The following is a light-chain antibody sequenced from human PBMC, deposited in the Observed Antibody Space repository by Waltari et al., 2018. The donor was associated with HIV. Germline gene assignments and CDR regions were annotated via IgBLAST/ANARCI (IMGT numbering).Light chain of an antibody. J-gene: IGLJ2*01. Sequence: SYVLTQTPSVSVAPGKTATLTCEGSDIGTRSVHWYRQKPGQAPVLVMYYDIQRPSGIAERFSGSNSGNRATLTIGRVGVGDEADYYCQVWDSNNDVVFGRGTKLTVL. CDR1: DIGTRS. V-gene: IGLV3-21*04. CDR2: YDI. CDR3: QVWDSNNDVV.